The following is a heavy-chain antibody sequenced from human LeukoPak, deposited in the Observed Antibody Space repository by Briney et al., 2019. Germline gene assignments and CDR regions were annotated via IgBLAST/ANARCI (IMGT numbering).Heavy chain of an antibody. CDR1: GFTFSSYW. Sequence: GGSLRLSCAASGFTFSSYWMSWVRQAPGKGLEWVANIKQDGSEKYYVDSVKGRFTISRDNAKNSLYLQMNSLRAEDTAVYYCAKDGGNYYGSGSYYGIFDYWGQGTLVTVSS. CDR2: IKQDGSEK. J-gene: IGHJ4*02. D-gene: IGHD3-10*01. CDR3: AKDGGNYYGSGSYYGIFDY. V-gene: IGHV3-7*01.